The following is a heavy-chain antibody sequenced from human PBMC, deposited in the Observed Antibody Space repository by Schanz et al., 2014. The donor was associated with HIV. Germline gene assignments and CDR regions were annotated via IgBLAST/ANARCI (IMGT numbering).Heavy chain of an antibody. V-gene: IGHV3-30*18. J-gene: IGHJ4*02. CDR2: ISYDGTKK. CDR3: VKGERIGYRIEVTGPTFDY. CDR1: GFNFNSYG. D-gene: IGHD3-22*01. Sequence: QEQLVESGGGVVQPGRSLRLSCVASGFNFNSYGMHWVRQAPGKGLEWVAVISYDGTKKSYADSVKDRFTISRDNAKNTLDVQIRSLRNEDTAVYYCVKGERIGYRIEVTGPTFDYWGQGTLVTVSS.